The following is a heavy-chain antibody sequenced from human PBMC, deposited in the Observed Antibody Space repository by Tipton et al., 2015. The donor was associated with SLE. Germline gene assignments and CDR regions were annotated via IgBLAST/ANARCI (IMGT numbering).Heavy chain of an antibody. D-gene: IGHD1-26*01. Sequence: TLSLTCTVSGGSISSGDYYWSWIRQPPGKGLEWIGEINHSGSTNYNPSLKSRVTISVDTSKNQFSLKLSSVTAADTAVYYCVRGGGVATSLQELLQGGDAFDIWGQGTMVTVSS. CDR2: INHSGST. CDR1: GGSISSGDYY. V-gene: IGHV4-34*01. CDR3: VRGGGVATSLQELLQGGDAFDI. J-gene: IGHJ3*02.